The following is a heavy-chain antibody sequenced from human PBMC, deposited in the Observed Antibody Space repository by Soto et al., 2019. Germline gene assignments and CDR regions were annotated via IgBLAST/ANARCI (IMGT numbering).Heavy chain of an antibody. J-gene: IGHJ4*02. CDR3: ARDLLVTSRGILHY. Sequence: GASVKVSFKASGGTFSSYAISWVRQAPGQGLEWMGWISAYNGNTNYAQKLQGRVTMTTDTSTSTAYMELRSLRSDDTAVYYCARDLLVTSRGILHYWGQGTLVTVSS. V-gene: IGHV1-18*01. CDR1: GGTFSSYA. D-gene: IGHD2-21*02. CDR2: ISAYNGNT.